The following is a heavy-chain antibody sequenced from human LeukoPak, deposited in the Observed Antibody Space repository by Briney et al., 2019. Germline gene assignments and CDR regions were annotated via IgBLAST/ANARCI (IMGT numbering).Heavy chain of an antibody. CDR3: TRGYSGRSVYAFDI. J-gene: IGHJ3*02. CDR1: GFTFSNCG. V-gene: IGHV3-72*01. D-gene: IGHD1-26*01. Sequence: GGSLRLSCATSGFTFSNCGFHWVRQAPGKGLEWVGRTGNKANSHTTEYAASVQGRFTISRDDSRNSLYLQMSSLKTEDTAVYYCTRGYSGRSVYAFDIWGPGTMVTVSS. CDR2: TGNKANSHTT.